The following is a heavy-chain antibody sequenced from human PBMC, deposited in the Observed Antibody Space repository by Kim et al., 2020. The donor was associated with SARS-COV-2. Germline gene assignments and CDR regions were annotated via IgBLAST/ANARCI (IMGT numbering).Heavy chain of an antibody. Sequence: SGPTLVKPTQTLTLTCTFSGFSLSTSGMRVSWIRQPPRMALEWLALIDWDDDKNYSTSLKTRLTISKDTSKNQVVLTMTNMDPVDTATYYCARLLVDTARLVYYYTGMDVWGQGTTVTVSS. CDR1: GFSLSTSGMR. CDR3: ARLLVDTARLVYYYTGMDV. D-gene: IGHD5-18*01. CDR2: IDWDDDK. V-gene: IGHV2-70*01. J-gene: IGHJ6*02.